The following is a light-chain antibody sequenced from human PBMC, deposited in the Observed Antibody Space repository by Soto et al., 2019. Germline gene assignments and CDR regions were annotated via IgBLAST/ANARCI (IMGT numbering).Light chain of an antibody. Sequence: EIVLTQSPGTLSLSPGERATLSCRASQSVSSSYLAWYQQKPGQAPRLLIYGASSRATGIPDRFSGSGSGTDFTLTISRLEPEDFAVYYCQPYCSSQSFGQWTKVEIK. CDR2: GAS. J-gene: IGKJ1*01. CDR1: QSVSSSY. V-gene: IGKV3-20*01. CDR3: QPYCSSQS.